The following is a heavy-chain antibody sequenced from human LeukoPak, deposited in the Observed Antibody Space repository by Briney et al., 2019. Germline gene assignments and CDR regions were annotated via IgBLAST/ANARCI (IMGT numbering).Heavy chain of an antibody. Sequence: SETLSLTCTVSGGSISSGGYYWSWIRQHPGKGLEWIGYIYYSGSTYYNPSLKSRVTISVDTSKNQFSLKLSSVTAADTAVYYCARRRRSGYSSGWYDPPSWFDPWGQGTLVTVSS. CDR2: IYYSGST. V-gene: IGHV4-31*03. CDR1: GGSISSGGYY. D-gene: IGHD6-19*01. CDR3: ARRRRSGYSSGWYDPPSWFDP. J-gene: IGHJ5*02.